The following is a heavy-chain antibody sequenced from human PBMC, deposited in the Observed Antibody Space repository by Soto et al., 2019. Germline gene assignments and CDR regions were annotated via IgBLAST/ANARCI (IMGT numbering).Heavy chain of an antibody. CDR1: GGTFSRSA. CDR2: IVPVFGKA. D-gene: IGHD3-22*01. V-gene: IGHV1-69*13. CDR3: ARDGTLYDSSAYYYVY. J-gene: IGHJ4*02. Sequence: SVKVSCKASGGTFSRSAINWVRQAPGQGLEWMGGIVPVFGKANYAQKFQGRVTITADESTSTGYMELRSLTSEDSAVYYCARDGTLYDSSAYYYVYWGQGTLVTVSS.